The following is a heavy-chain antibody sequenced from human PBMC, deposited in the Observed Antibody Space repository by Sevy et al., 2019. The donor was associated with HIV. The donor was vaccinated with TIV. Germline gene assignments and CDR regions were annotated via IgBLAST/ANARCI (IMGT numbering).Heavy chain of an antibody. CDR2: ISYDGSNK. J-gene: IGHJ5*02. CDR3: ARDELRYFDWLGPFDP. CDR1: GFTFSSYA. V-gene: IGHV3-30-3*01. D-gene: IGHD3-9*01. Sequence: GGYLRLSCAASGFTFSSYAMHWVRQAPGKGLEWVAVISYDGSNKYYADSVKGRFTISRDNSKNTLYLQMNSLRAEDTAVYYCARDELRYFDWLGPFDPWGQGTLVTVSS.